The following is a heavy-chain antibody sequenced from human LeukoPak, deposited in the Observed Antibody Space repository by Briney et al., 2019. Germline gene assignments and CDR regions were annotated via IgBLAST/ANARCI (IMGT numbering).Heavy chain of an antibody. J-gene: IGHJ4*02. Sequence: GGSLRLSCTASGFTFSSYAMTWVRQAPGQGLEWVSSIGGNGHGTYYADSVRGRFSISRDNSENTLFLQTNSLRAEDTALYYCAKESGNSGTWPQNYFDYWGQGSLVTVSS. CDR3: AKESGNSGTWPQNYFDY. CDR2: IGGNGHGT. D-gene: IGHD1-1*01. CDR1: GFTFSSYA. V-gene: IGHV3-23*01.